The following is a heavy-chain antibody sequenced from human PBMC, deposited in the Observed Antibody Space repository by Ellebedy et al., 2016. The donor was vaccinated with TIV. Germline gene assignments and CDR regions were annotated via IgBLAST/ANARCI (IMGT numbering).Heavy chain of an antibody. D-gene: IGHD1-26*01. CDR1: GFTFSSSA. CDR3: TREEGPTHFDY. V-gene: IGHV3-30*04. J-gene: IGHJ4*02. CDR2: MSSDGRYK. Sequence: GGSLRLXXAASGFTFSSSAMHCVRQAPGKGLEWVASMSSDGRYKYYAGSVKGRFTISRDNSENTLYLRMDSLRGDDTAVYYCTREEGPTHFDYWGQGTLVTVSS.